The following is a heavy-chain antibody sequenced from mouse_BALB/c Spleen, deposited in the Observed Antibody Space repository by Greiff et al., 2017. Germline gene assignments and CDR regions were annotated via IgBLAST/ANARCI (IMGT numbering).Heavy chain of an antibody. D-gene: IGHD2-14*01. CDR2: IYPGSGNT. V-gene: IGHV1-76*01. Sequence: VQLQESGAELARPGASVKLSCKASGYTFTDYYINWVKQRTGQGLEWIGEIYPGSGNTYYNEKFKGKATFTADTSSNTAYMQLSSLTSEDSAVYYCARKVRRGYAMDYWGQGTSVTVSS. J-gene: IGHJ4*01. CDR3: ARKVRRGYAMDY. CDR1: GYTFTDYY.